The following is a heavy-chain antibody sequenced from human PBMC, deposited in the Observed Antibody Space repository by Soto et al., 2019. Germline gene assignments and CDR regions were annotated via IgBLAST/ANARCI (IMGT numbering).Heavy chain of an antibody. CDR1: GFTFSSYA. V-gene: IGHV3-23*01. CDR3: AKDPGYTSSWYYALHI. D-gene: IGHD6-13*01. J-gene: IGHJ3*02. Sequence: PGGSLRLSCVGSGFTFSSYAIHWVRQAPGQGLEWVSGISGSGGTTFYADSVKGRFTISRDNSKNTLYLQVNSLKAEDTAAYYCAKDPGYTSSWYYALHIWGQGTMVSVSS. CDR2: ISGSGGTT.